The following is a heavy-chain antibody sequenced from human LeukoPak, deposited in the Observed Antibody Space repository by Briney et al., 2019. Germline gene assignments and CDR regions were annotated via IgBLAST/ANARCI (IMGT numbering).Heavy chain of an antibody. CDR3: ARGQGGSSHYYDRGTYYFDY. CDR2: INHSGST. D-gene: IGHD3-22*01. Sequence: SETLSLTCAVYGGPFSGYYWSWIRQPPGKGLEWIGEINHSGSTNYNPSLKSRVTISVDTSKNQFSLKLSSVTAADTAVYYCARGQGGSSHYYDRGTYYFDYWGQGTLVTVSS. V-gene: IGHV4-34*01. CDR1: GGPFSGYY. J-gene: IGHJ4*02.